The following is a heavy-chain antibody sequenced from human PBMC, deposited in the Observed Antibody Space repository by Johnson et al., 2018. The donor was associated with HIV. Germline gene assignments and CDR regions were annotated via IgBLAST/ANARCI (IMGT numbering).Heavy chain of an antibody. CDR1: GFTFSSYG. V-gene: IGHV3-30*02. CDR3: AKDTIAGVKGDSLI. J-gene: IGHJ3*02. Sequence: QVQLVESGGGVVQPGGSLRLSCAASGFTFSSYGMHWVRQAPGKGLEWVAFIRYDGSNKYYADSVKGRFTISRDNSKNTLYLQMNSLRAEETAVYYCAKDTIAGVKGDSLIWGQGTMVTVSS. D-gene: IGHD3-9*01. CDR2: IRYDGSNK.